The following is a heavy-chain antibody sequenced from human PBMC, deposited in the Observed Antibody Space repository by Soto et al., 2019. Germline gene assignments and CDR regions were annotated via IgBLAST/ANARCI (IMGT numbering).Heavy chain of an antibody. V-gene: IGHV4-34*01. CDR2: INQSANT. CDR3: ARPSYAPLYYYYYGMDV. J-gene: IGHJ6*02. Sequence: SETLSLTCAVSGGSCSGYYWTWIRQIPGKGLEWIGEINQSANTKYNPSLMSRVTMSVDTSRNQFSLKLRSVTAADTAVYYCARPSYAPLYYYYYGMDVWGQGTTVTVSS. CDR1: GGSCSGYY. D-gene: IGHD2-2*01.